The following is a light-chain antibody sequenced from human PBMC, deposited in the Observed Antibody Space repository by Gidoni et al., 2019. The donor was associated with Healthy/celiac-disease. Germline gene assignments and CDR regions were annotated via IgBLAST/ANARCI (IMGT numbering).Light chain of an antibody. J-gene: IGKJ3*01. Sequence: EIVLTKSPATLSVSPGDRATLSCRASQSVSSYLAWYQQKPGQAPRLLLYDSSNRAPGIPAMFSGSGSGTDFTLTISSLGPEYFAVYSCQQRSNWPPDEFTFGPGTKVDIK. V-gene: IGKV3-11*01. CDR2: DSS. CDR3: QQRSNWPPDEFT. CDR1: QSVSSY.